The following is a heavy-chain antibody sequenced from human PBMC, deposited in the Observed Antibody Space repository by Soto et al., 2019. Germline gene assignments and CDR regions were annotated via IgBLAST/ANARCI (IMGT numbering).Heavy chain of an antibody. CDR2: ADNSGST. V-gene: IGHV4-31*03. Sequence: ALSVMCTVSGCSLSSAGFSSGWIRPHPGTDQGWIGYADNSGSTYDKPSLRRRVTISVDTSKNQFSLKLSSVSAAATAVYYRARECGATLDRFDPWGFRTLISDS. D-gene: IGHD2-21*01. CDR3: ARECGATLDRFDP. J-gene: IGHJ5*02. CDR1: GCSLSSAGFS.